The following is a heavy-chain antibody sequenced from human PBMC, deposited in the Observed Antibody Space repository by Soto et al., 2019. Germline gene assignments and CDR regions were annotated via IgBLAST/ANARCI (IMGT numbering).Heavy chain of an antibody. CDR2: ISAYNGNT. J-gene: IGHJ6*02. D-gene: IGHD1-26*01. V-gene: IGHV1-18*01. CDR3: ARDSGSYFESDYYYGMDV. CDR1: GYTFTSYG. Sequence: ASVKVSCKASGYTFTSYGISWVRQAPGQGLEWMGWISAYNGNTNYAQKLQGRVTMTTDTSTSTAYMELRSLRSDDTAVYYCARDSGSYFESDYYYGMDVWGQGTTVTVSS.